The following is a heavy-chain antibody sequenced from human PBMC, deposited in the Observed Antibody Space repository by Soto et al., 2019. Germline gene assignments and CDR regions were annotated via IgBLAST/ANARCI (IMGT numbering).Heavy chain of an antibody. Sequence: SETLSLTCTVSGGSISSSTYYWGWIRQPPGKGLECVGTIYYDGSAYYNPSLKSRVTISVDTSKNQFSLKLSSVTAADTAVYYCARDYSAYDSWGQGALVTVSS. D-gene: IGHD5-12*01. CDR2: IYYDGSA. CDR3: ARDYSAYDS. J-gene: IGHJ5*01. CDR1: GGSISSSTYY. V-gene: IGHV4-39*02.